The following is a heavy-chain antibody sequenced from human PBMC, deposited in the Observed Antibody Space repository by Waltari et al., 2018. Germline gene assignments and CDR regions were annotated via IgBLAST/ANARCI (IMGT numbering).Heavy chain of an antibody. Sequence: EVQLVESGGGLVQPGGSLRLSCAASGFIFSSHWMHWVRQPPGKGLVWVPRFGGEGGDSTYADSVKGRFTISRDNAKNTVDLQMNSLRAEDTAIYYCATDLILGSGSLGYWGQGTLVTVSS. D-gene: IGHD1-26*01. J-gene: IGHJ4*02. CDR2: FGGEGGDS. CDR3: ATDLILGSGSLGY. CDR1: GFIFSSHW. V-gene: IGHV3-74*03.